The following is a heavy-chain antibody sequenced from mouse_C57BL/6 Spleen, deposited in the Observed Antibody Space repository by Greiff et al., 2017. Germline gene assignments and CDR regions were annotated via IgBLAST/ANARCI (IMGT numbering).Heavy chain of an antibody. V-gene: IGHV1-26*01. D-gene: IGHD3-1*01. J-gene: IGHJ2*01. CDR1: GYTFTDYY. CDR2: INPNNGGT. CDR3: ARGLFFDY. Sequence: EVQLQQSGPELVKPGASVKISCKASGYTFTDYYINWVKQSHGKSLERIGDINPNNGGTSYNQKFKGKATLTVDKSSSTAYMELRSLTSEDSAVYYCARGLFFDYWGQGTTLTVSS.